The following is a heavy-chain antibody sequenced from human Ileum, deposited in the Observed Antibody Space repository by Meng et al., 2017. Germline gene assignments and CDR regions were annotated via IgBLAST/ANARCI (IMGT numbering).Heavy chain of an antibody. Sequence: QVQLQESGPGLVKPSQTLSLTCSVSGGSFSSDNYYWTWIRQTSGKGLEWIGLTYYNGSPFYNPSLRSRVTISVDTSKDQFSLKLTSVTAADTAVYYCARERRHYYGSGSFDYWGQGILVTVSS. D-gene: IGHD3-10*01. J-gene: IGHJ4*02. CDR2: TYYNGSP. CDR1: GGSFSSDNYY. V-gene: IGHV4-30-4*01. CDR3: ARERRHYYGSGSFDY.